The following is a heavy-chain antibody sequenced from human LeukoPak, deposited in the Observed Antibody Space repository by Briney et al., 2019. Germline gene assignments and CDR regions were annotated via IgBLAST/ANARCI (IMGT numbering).Heavy chain of an antibody. V-gene: IGHV3-23*01. CDR3: AKGVHYGGNSRDLDY. J-gene: IGHJ4*02. CDR1: GFTFSSYA. Sequence: GGSLRLSCAASGFTFSSYAMSWVRQAPGKGLEWVSAISGSGGSTYYADSVKGRFTISRDNSKNTLYLQMNSLRAEDTAVYYCAKGVHYGGNSRDLDYWGQGTLVTVSS. CDR2: ISGSGGST. D-gene: IGHD4-17*01.